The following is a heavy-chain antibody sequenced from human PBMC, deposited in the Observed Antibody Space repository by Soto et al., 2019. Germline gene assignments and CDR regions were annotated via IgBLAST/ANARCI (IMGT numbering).Heavy chain of an antibody. Sequence: EVQLVESGGGLVQPGGSLRLSCAASGFTFSSYWMHWVRQAPGKGLVWVSRINSDGSSKSYADSVKGRFTISRDNAKNTLYRHMNRLRAEDTAVYYFVGTILVVAAATREDYWGQGTLVTVSS. D-gene: IGHD2-15*01. CDR3: VGTILVVAAATREDY. V-gene: IGHV3-74*01. CDR1: GFTFSSYW. J-gene: IGHJ4*02. CDR2: INSDGSSK.